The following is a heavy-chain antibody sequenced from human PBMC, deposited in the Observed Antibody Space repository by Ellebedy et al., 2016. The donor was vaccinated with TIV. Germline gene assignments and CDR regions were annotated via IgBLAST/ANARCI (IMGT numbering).Heavy chain of an antibody. CDR1: GGSFNGYF. V-gene: IGHV4-34*01. CDR3: AKVPVGYCSTPNCFYLDY. Sequence: MPSETLSLTCVVKGGSFNGYFWSWIRQSPGKGLEWLGEINPSGTANYNPSLKSRVTMSVDTPEKQFSLRLTSVTAADTAVYYCAKVPVGYCSTPNCFYLDYWGQGTLVTVSS. D-gene: IGHD2-2*01. CDR2: INPSGTA. J-gene: IGHJ4*02.